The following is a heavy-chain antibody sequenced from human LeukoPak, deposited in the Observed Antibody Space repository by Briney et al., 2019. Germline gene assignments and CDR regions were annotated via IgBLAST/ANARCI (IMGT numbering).Heavy chain of an antibody. CDR2: INPSGGST. J-gene: IGHJ4*02. D-gene: IGHD1-26*01. V-gene: IGHV1-46*01. CDR1: GYTFTSYY. Sequence: ASVKVSCKASGYTFTSYYMHWVRQAPGQGLEWMGIINPSGGSTSYAQKFQGRVTMTEDTSTDTAYMELSSLRSEDTAVYYCATDREGASDYWGQGTLVTVSS. CDR3: ATDREGASDY.